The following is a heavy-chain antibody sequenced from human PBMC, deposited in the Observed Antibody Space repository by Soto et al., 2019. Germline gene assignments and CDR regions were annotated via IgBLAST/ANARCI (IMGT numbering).Heavy chain of an antibody. D-gene: IGHD3-10*01. CDR2: INPSGGST. V-gene: IGHV1-46*01. CDR3: TRDQRSSGSCFDS. Sequence: ASVKVSCKASGYTFTCYYMHWVRQAPGQGLEWMGIINPSGGSTSYAQKFQGRVTMTRDTSTSTVYMELSSLRSEDTAVYYCTRDQRSSGSCFDSWGQGTLVTVSS. J-gene: IGHJ5*01. CDR1: GYTFTCYY.